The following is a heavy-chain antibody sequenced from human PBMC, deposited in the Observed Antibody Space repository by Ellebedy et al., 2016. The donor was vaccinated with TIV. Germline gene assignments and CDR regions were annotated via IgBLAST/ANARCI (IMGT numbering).Heavy chain of an antibody. V-gene: IGHV3-74*03. CDR1: GFPFSSDT. CDR2: ITNDGSST. D-gene: IGHD2-2*01. Sequence: GESLKISCAASGFPFSSDTMNWVRPAPGKGLVCVSRITNDGSSTTYADSVKGRFTISRDNAKNTLYLQMNSLRAEDTAVYYCARLVHDATYWGQGTLVTVSS. CDR3: ARLVHDATY. J-gene: IGHJ4*02.